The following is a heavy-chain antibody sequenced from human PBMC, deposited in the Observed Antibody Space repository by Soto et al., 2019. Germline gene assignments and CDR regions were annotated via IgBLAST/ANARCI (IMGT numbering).Heavy chain of an antibody. V-gene: IGHV4-38-2*02. J-gene: IGHJ6*02. CDR3: ARVGQWELPYYYYYGMDV. CDR1: GYSISNNYY. D-gene: IGHD1-26*01. CDR2: TYYGGTT. Sequence: SETLSLTCTVSGYSISNNYYWGWIRQPPGKGLEWIGVTYYGGTTYHNPSLKSRVTISVDTSKNQFSLKLSSVTAADTAVYYCARVGQWELPYYYYYGMDVWGQGTTVTVSS.